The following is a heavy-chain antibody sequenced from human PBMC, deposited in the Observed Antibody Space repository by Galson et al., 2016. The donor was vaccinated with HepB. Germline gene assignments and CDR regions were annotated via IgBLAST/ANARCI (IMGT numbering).Heavy chain of an antibody. CDR1: GYIFSSYG. CDR3: ARHWSAGSHDY. CDR2: ISGYNGNT. Sequence: SVKVSCKASGYIFSSYGFSWVRQAPGQGLEWIGLISGYNGNTKYAQKFQDRITMSIDTSTITAYMEVRSLKADDTAVYFCARHWSAGSHDYWGQGTLVTVSS. V-gene: IGHV1-18*01. D-gene: IGHD1-26*01. J-gene: IGHJ4*02.